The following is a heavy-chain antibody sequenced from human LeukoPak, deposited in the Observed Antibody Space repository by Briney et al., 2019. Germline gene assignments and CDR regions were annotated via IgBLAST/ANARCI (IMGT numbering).Heavy chain of an antibody. CDR3: AKHRSLFLEWPTTIDH. V-gene: IGHV3-23*01. D-gene: IGHD3-3*01. Sequence: GGSLRLSCAASGFTFSSYAMSWVRQAPGKGLEWLSAISGSGGSTYYADSVKGRFTISRDNSKNTLYLQMNSLRAEDTAVYYCAKHRSLFLEWPTTIDHWGQGTLVTVSS. CDR1: GFTFSSYA. J-gene: IGHJ4*02. CDR2: ISGSGGST.